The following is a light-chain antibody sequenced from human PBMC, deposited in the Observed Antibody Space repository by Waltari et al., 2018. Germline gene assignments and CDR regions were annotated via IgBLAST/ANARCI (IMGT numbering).Light chain of an antibody. CDR3: QAWDSSTAWV. J-gene: IGLJ2*01. CDR2: QDS. CDR1: KLRDRY. Sequence: SYELTQPPSVSVSSGQTARIPCSGDKLRDRYAFWYQQKPGQSPVLVIYQDSKRPSGIPERFSGSNSGNTATLTISGTQAMDEADYYCQAWDSSTAWVFGGGTKLTVL. V-gene: IGLV3-1*01.